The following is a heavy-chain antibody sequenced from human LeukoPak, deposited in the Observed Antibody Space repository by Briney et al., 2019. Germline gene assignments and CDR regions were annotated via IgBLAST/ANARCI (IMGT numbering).Heavy chain of an antibody. CDR1: GFTFSSYA. D-gene: IGHD1-26*01. V-gene: IGHV3-23*01. Sequence: GGSLRLSCAASGFTFSSYAMSWVRQAPGKGLEWVSAISGSGGSTYYADSVKGRFTISRDNSKNTLYLQMNSLRAEDTAVYYCAKDLDSGSYWSLAAGEPDNWFDPWGQGTLVTVSS. CDR3: AKDLDSGSYWSLAAGEPDNWFDP. CDR2: ISGSGGST. J-gene: IGHJ5*02.